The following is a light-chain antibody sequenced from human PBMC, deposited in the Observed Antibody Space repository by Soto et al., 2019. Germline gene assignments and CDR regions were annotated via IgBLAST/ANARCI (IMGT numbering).Light chain of an antibody. Sequence: DIVMTQSPDSLAVSLGERATINCKSSQRVLYSSNNKNYLAWYQQKPRQPPKLLIYWASTRESGVPDRFSGSASGTDFTLPISSLQAEDVAVYYCQHYYSSPYAFGRGTKLEIK. V-gene: IGKV4-1*01. CDR2: WAS. J-gene: IGKJ2*01. CDR1: QRVLYSSNNKNY. CDR3: QHYYSSPYA.